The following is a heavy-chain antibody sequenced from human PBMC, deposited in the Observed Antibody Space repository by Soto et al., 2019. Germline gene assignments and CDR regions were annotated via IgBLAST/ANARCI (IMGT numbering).Heavy chain of an antibody. CDR2: FSLSGTT. Sequence: QVQLQESGPGLMKPSETLSLTCTVSGASITGSSYWSWIRQPAGKGLECIGRFSLSGTTNYNPSLRSRVTMSADVSKNQFSLRLTSVTAADTALYYCARGMTPPGAPAWHYFDSWGQGTLVTVSS. D-gene: IGHD2-8*02. CDR3: ARGMTPPGAPAWHYFDS. CDR1: GASITGSSY. V-gene: IGHV4-4*07. J-gene: IGHJ4*02.